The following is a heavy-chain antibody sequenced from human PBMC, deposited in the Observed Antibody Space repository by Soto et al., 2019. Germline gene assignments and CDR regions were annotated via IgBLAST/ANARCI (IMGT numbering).Heavy chain of an antibody. V-gene: IGHV1-69*12. Sequence: QVRLVQSWAEVKKLGSSVKVSCKTSEGTFSISVISWVRQAPGQGLEWMGGIIHISGSPNYAQQFQGTVTITASESTSTVYMDLISLKAEDTAVYYCATFSRGTCRGSTSYRGEGTLVPGS. CDR1: EGTFSISV. J-gene: IGHJ4*02. CDR2: IIHISGSP. CDR3: ATFSRGTCRGSTSY. D-gene: IGHD1-7*01.